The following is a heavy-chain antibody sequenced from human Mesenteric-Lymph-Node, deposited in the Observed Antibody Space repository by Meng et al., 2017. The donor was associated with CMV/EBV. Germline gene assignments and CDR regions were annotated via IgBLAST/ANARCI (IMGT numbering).Heavy chain of an antibody. J-gene: IGHJ4*02. CDR3: ARSRDSSGFHFDY. D-gene: IGHD3-22*01. Sequence: KASGSTVSTHAVAWVRQDPGRGLEWMGRIMPVIGTRNSAQKFQGRVTITADKSTSTVYMELYSLTSEDTAVYYCARSRDSSGFHFDYWGQGTLVTVSS. V-gene: IGHV1-69*04. CDR2: IMPVIGTR. CDR1: GSTVSTHA.